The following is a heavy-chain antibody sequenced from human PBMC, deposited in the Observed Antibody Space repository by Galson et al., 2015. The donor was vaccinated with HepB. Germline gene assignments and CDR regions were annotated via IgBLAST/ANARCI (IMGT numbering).Heavy chain of an antibody. V-gene: IGHV1-69*04. Sequence: SCKASGGTFSDYAISWVRQAPGQGLEWMGRIIPILGTVNYAQKFQGRFTISRDNSKNTVYLQMDSLRAEDTAIFYCAARRGVANLFCYDFWCQGTLVTVSS. J-gene: IGHJ4*02. CDR3: AARRGVANLFCYDF. CDR2: IIPILGTV. CDR1: GGTFSDYA. D-gene: IGHD2-15*01.